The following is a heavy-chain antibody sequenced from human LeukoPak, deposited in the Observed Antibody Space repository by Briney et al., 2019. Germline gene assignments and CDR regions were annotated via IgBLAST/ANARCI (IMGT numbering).Heavy chain of an antibody. CDR1: GYSISSAYY. V-gene: IGHV4-38-2*02. Sequence: SETLSLTCSVSGYSISSAYYWGWIRQPPGKGLEWIGTMYHSGSTNYNPSLKSRVTISVDTSKNQFSLRLSSVTAADTAVYFCARGFRGDNFDYWGQGTLVTVSS. CDR3: ARGFRGDNFDY. J-gene: IGHJ4*02. D-gene: IGHD7-27*01. CDR2: MYHSGST.